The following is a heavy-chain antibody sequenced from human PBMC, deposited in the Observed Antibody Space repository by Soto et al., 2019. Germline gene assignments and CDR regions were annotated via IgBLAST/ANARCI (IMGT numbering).Heavy chain of an antibody. CDR3: ARDTTVTTTTYFAT. D-gene: IGHD4-17*01. J-gene: IGHJ4*02. V-gene: IGHV3-66*01. Sequence: EVQLVESGGGLVQPGGSLRLSCAASGLTVSNSYMNWVRRAPGKGLEWVSIIYSGGTTYYADSVKGRFTISRDNSKNTLSLQMNLLRADDTAMYYCARDTTVTTTTYFATWGQGTLVIVSS. CDR2: IYSGGTT. CDR1: GLTVSNSY.